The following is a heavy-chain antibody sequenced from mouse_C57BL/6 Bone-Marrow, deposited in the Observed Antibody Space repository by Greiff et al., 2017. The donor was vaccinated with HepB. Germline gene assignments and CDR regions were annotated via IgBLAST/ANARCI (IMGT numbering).Heavy chain of an antibody. D-gene: IGHD1-1*01. CDR3: ASGYYGSSLFAY. CDR1: GYTFTSYW. Sequence: QVQLQQPGAELVRPGSSVKLSCKASGYTFTSYWMDWVKQRPGQGLEWIGNIYPSDSETHYNQKFKDKATLTVDKSSSTAYMQLSSLTSEDSAVYYGASGYYGSSLFAYWGQGTLVTVSA. V-gene: IGHV1-61*01. CDR2: IYPSDSET. J-gene: IGHJ3*01.